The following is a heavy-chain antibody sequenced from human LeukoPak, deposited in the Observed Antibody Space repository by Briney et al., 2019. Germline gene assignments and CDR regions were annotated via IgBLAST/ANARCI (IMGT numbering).Heavy chain of an antibody. Sequence: PGGSLRLSCAASGFTFSSYWMSWARQAPGKVLEWVANIKQDGSEKYYVDSVKGRFTISRDNAKNSLYLQMNSLRAEDTAVYYCARGDPDISFGVAGEAFDIWGQGTMVTVSS. D-gene: IGHD3-3*01. J-gene: IGHJ3*02. CDR2: IKQDGSEK. CDR1: GFTFSSYW. CDR3: ARGDPDISFGVAGEAFDI. V-gene: IGHV3-7*01.